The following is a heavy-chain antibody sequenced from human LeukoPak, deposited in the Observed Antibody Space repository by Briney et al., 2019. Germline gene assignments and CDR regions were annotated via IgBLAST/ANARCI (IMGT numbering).Heavy chain of an antibody. CDR2: ISGSGGST. V-gene: IGHV3-23*01. CDR3: AKDSSGSRTFDY. J-gene: IGHJ4*02. D-gene: IGHD1-26*01. CDR1: GFTFSIYA. Sequence: GGSLRLSCAASGFTFSIYAMSWVRQAPGKGLEWVSAISGSGGSTYYADSVKGRFTISRDNSKNTLYLQMNSLRAEDTAVYYCAKDSSGSRTFDYWGQGTLVTVSS.